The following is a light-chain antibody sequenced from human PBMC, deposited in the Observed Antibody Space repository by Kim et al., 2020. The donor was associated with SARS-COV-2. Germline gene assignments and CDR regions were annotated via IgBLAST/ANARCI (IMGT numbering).Light chain of an antibody. CDR2: RNS. J-gene: IGLJ3*02. CDR1: SSTIGSDY. V-gene: IGLV1-47*01. CDR3: AVWDEGLSGWL. Sequence: GQRVTISCSARSSTIGSDYVYCYQQLPGTTPKLFFYRNSQLPSAVPDRFSGSKSCTSASLDVSGLRFEDEAEYYCAVWDEGLSGWLFGGGTQLTVL.